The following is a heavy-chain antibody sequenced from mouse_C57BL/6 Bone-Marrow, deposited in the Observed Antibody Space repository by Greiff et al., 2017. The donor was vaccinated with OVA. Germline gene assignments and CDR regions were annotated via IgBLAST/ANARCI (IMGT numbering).Heavy chain of an antibody. V-gene: IGHV1-64*01. CDR2: IHPNSGST. Sequence: QVQLQQPGAELVKPGASVKLSCKASGYTFTSYWMHWVKQRPGQGLEWIGMIHPNSGSTNYNEKFKSKATLTVDKSSSTAYMQLSSLTSEDAAVYYCARADGVGAMDYWGQGTSVTVSS. J-gene: IGHJ4*01. D-gene: IGHD1-1*02. CDR1: GYTFTSYW. CDR3: ARADGVGAMDY.